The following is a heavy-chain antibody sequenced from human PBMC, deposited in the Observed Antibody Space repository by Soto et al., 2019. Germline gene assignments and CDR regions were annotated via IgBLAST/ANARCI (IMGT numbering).Heavy chain of an antibody. CDR3: ARGHTIITIFGVVMNYGMDV. CDR1: GGSFSGYY. Sequence: SETLSLTCAVYGGSFSGYYWSWIRQPPGKGLEWIGEINHSGSTNYNPSLKSRVTISVDTSKNQFSLKLSSVTAADTAAYYCARGHTIITIFGVVMNYGMDVWGQGTTVTVSS. D-gene: IGHD3-3*01. V-gene: IGHV4-34*01. CDR2: INHSGST. J-gene: IGHJ6*02.